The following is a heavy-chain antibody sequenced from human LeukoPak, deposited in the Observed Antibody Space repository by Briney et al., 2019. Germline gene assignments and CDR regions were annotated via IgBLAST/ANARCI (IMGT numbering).Heavy chain of an antibody. CDR1: GGSFSGYY. CDR2: INHSGST. V-gene: IGHV4-34*01. CDR3: ARRDYDYVWGSHRAFDI. Sequence: SETLSLTCAVYGGSFSGYYWSWIRQPPGKGLEWIGEINHSGSTNYNPSLKSRVTISVDTSKNQFSLKLSSVTAADTAVYYCARRDYDYVWGSHRAFDIWGQGTMVTVSS. J-gene: IGHJ3*02. D-gene: IGHD3-16*02.